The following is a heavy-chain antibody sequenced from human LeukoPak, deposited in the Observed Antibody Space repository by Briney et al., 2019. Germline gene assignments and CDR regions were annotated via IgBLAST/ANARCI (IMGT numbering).Heavy chain of an antibody. CDR1: GFTFSSYA. J-gene: IGHJ4*02. CDR3: AKESGKYYGSGFCDY. V-gene: IGHV3-23*01. D-gene: IGHD3-10*01. Sequence: GGSLRLSCAASGFTFSSYAMSWVRQAPGKGLEWVPAISGSGGSTYYADSVKGRLTISRDNSKNTLYLQVNSLRAEDAAVYYCAKESGKYYGSGFCDYWGQGTLVTVSS. CDR2: ISGSGGST.